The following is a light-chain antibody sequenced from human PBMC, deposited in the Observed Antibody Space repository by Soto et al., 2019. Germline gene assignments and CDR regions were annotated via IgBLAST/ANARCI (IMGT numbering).Light chain of an antibody. J-gene: IGLJ2*01. Sequence: QSALTQPASVSGSPGQSITISCTGPSSDVGGYNYVSWYQQHPGKAPKRMIYDVSNRPSGVSNRFSGSKSGNTASLTISGLKAEDEGDYYCSSYTSSSTVVFGGGTKVTVL. CDR3: SSYTSSSTVV. CDR1: SSDVGGYNY. V-gene: IGLV2-14*01. CDR2: DVS.